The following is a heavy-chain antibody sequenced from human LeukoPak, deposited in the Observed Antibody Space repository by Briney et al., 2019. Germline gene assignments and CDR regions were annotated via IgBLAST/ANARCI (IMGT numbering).Heavy chain of an antibody. Sequence: SETLSLTCTVSGGSISSYYWSWIRQPPGKGLEWIGYIYYSGSTNYNPSLKSRVTISVDTFKNQFSLKLSSVTAADTAVYYCARLGIAAAGYFDYWGQGTLVTVSS. V-gene: IGHV4-59*08. J-gene: IGHJ4*02. CDR2: IYYSGST. CDR3: ARLGIAAAGYFDY. CDR1: GGSISSYY. D-gene: IGHD6-13*01.